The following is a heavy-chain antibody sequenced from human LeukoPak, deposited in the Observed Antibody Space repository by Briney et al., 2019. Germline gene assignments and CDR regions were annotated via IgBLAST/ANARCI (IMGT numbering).Heavy chain of an antibody. V-gene: IGHV4-39*07. CDR2: IYYSGST. D-gene: IGHD6-13*01. Sequence: SETLSPTCTVSGGSISSSSYYWGWIRQPPGKGLEWIGSIYYSGSTYYNPSLKSRVTISVDTSKNQFSLKLSSVTAADTAVYYCARDLYSSLGGYFDYWGQGTLVTVSS. CDR3: ARDLYSSLGGYFDY. J-gene: IGHJ4*02. CDR1: GGSISSSSYY.